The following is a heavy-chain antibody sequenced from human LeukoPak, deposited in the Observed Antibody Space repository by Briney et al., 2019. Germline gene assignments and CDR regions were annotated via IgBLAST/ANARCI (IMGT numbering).Heavy chain of an antibody. J-gene: IGHJ4*02. CDR3: ARGPIVYYGSGSYFDY. Sequence: PSETLSLTCAVYGGSFSGYYWSWIRHPPGKGLEWIGEIKHSGSTNYNPSLKSRVTISVDTSKTQFSLKLSSVTAADTAVYYCARGPIVYYGSGSYFDYWGQGTLVTVSS. CDR2: IKHSGST. D-gene: IGHD3-10*01. V-gene: IGHV4-34*01. CDR1: GGSFSGYY.